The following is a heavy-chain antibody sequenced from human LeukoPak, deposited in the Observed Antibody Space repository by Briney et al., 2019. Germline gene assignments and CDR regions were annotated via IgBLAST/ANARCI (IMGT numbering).Heavy chain of an antibody. CDR1: GYTFTSYY. Sequence: ASVKVSCKASGYTFTSYYMHWVRQAPGQGLEWMGIINPSGGSTSYAQKFRGRVTMTRDTSTSTVYMELSSLRSEDTAVYYCAREGQQLKHFDYWGQGTLVTVSS. D-gene: IGHD1-1*01. CDR3: AREGQQLKHFDY. V-gene: IGHV1-46*01. J-gene: IGHJ4*02. CDR2: INPSGGST.